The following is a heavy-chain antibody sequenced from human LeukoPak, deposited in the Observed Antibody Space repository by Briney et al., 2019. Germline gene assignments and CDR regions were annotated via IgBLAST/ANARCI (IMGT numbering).Heavy chain of an antibody. CDR1: GYSFTSYW. CDR3: ARRQGCSSTSCPPDS. Sequence: GESLKISCKGSGYSFTSYWIGWVRQMPGKGLEYMGIIHPGDSDTRYSPSFQGQVTMSADKSINTAHLQWSSLKASDTAMYYCARRQGCSSTSCPPDSWGQGTLVTVSS. D-gene: IGHD2-2*01. CDR2: IHPGDSDT. J-gene: IGHJ4*02. V-gene: IGHV5-51*01.